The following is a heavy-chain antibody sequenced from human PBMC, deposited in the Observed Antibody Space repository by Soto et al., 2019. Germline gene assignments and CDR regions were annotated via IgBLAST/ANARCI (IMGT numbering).Heavy chain of an antibody. J-gene: IGHJ4*02. V-gene: IGHV3-48*03. Sequence: VQLQESGPGLVKPSGTLSLTCAVSGGSISSSNWWSWVRQPPGKGLEWVSQISDSGSTIYYADSVKGRFTISRDNAKNSLYLQMNGLRAEDTAVYYCARNQYQLLKRGPVDYWGQGTLVTVSS. D-gene: IGHD2-2*01. CDR3: ARNQYQLLKRGPVDY. CDR1: GGSISSSN. CDR2: ISDSGSTI.